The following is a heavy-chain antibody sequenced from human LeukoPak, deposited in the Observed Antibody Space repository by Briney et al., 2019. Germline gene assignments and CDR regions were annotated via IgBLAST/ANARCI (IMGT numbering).Heavy chain of an antibody. CDR1: GFTFSSYW. V-gene: IGHV3-7*01. D-gene: IGHD1-20*01. CDR2: IKLDGSEK. J-gene: IGHJ4*02. Sequence: PGGSLRLSCAASGFTFSSYWMSWVRQAPGKGLEWVANIKLDGSEKYYVDSVKGRFTISRDNAKNSLYLQMNSLRAEDAAVYYCATEGGGYNWIQYWGQGTLVTVSS. CDR3: ATEGGGYNWIQY.